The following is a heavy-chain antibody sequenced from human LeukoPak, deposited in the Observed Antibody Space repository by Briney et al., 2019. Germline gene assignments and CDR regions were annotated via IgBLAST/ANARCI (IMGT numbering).Heavy chain of an antibody. CDR1: GYTFSGYY. J-gene: IGHJ4*02. V-gene: IGHV1-2*02. Sequence: ASVKVSCKASGYTFSGYYMHWVRQAPGQGLEWVGWINPNSGGTNYAQKFQGRVTMTRDTSITTAYMELSRLRFDDTALYYCARSPHILTGENFDYWGQGTLVTVSS. CDR2: INPNSGGT. CDR3: ARSPHILTGENFDY. D-gene: IGHD3-9*01.